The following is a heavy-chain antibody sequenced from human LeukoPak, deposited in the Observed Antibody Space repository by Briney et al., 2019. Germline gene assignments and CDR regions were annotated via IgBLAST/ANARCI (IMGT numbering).Heavy chain of an antibody. CDR2: IWYDGSNK. CDR3: ARGRGFYRYGSGSYYANYGMDV. D-gene: IGHD3-10*01. Sequence: GRSLRLSCAASGFTFSSYGMHWVRQAPGKGLEWVAVIWYDGSNKYYADSVKGRFTISRDNSKNTLYLQMNSLRAEDTAVYYCARGRGFYRYGSGSYYANYGMDVWGQGTTVTVSS. CDR1: GFTFSSYG. V-gene: IGHV3-33*01. J-gene: IGHJ6*02.